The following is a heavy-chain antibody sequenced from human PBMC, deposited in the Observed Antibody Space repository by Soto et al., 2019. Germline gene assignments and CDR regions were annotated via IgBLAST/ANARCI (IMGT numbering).Heavy chain of an antibody. V-gene: IGHV3-33*01. D-gene: IGHD6-13*01. J-gene: IGHJ6*02. CDR1: GFILSSYG. CDR2: VWVDGSNQ. CDR3: ARVRSSSWPYYYYGMDV. Sequence: QEQLAESGGGVVQPGRSLRLSCVASGFILSSYGMHWVRQAPGKGLELVAVVWVDGSNQYYADSVKGRLTISRDNSKNTLYLQMNSLRAEDTAVYYCARVRSSSWPYYYYGMDVWGQGTTVTVSS.